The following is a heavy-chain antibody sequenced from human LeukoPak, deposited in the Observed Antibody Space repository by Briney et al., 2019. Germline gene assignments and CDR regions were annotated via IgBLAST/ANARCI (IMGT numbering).Heavy chain of an antibody. CDR1: GFTFSTYS. CDR2: FSSSGSTI. V-gene: IGHV3-48*02. D-gene: IGHD4-23*01. Sequence: GGSLRLSCAASGFTFSTYSMNWVRQAPGKGLEWVSYFSSSGSTIYYADSVKARFTISRDNAKNSLYLQMNSLRDEDTAVYYCARDRGVVTPAYFDYWGQGTLVTVSS. J-gene: IGHJ4*02. CDR3: ARDRGVVTPAYFDY.